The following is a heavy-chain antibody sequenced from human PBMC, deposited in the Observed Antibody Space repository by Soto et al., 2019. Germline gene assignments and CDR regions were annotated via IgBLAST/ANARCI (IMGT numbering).Heavy chain of an antibody. D-gene: IGHD3-22*01. V-gene: IGHV1-69*13. CDR1: GGTFSSYA. CDR2: IIPIFGTA. Sequence: SVKVSCKASGGTFSSYAISWVRQAPGQGLEWMGGIIPIFGTANYAQKFQGRVTITADESTSTAYLELSSLRSEDTAVYYCASYYDSSGRIFDYWGQGTLVTVSS. CDR3: ASYYDSSGRIFDY. J-gene: IGHJ4*02.